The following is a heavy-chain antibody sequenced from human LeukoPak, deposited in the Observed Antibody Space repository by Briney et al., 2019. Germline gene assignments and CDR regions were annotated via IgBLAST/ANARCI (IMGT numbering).Heavy chain of an antibody. Sequence: GESLKISCKGSGYRFISYWIGWVRQMPGKGLEWMGIIYPGDSDTRYSPSFQGQVTISADKSISTAYLQWNSLKASDTAMYYCARQGLWERRFGAFDIWGQGTMVTVSS. J-gene: IGHJ3*02. V-gene: IGHV5-51*01. D-gene: IGHD1-1*01. CDR1: GYRFISYW. CDR3: ARQGLWERRFGAFDI. CDR2: IYPGDSDT.